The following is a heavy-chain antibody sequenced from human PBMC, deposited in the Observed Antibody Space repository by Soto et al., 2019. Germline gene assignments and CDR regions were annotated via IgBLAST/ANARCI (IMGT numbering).Heavy chain of an antibody. Sequence: LGESLKISCKGSGYSFTTYWIGWVRQMPGKGLEWMGIIYPGDSDTRYSPSFQGQVNISADKSISTAYLQWSSLKASDTAMYYCARHLSVSRVAASLIWGQGTMVTVSS. CDR1: GYSFTTYW. J-gene: IGHJ3*02. CDR3: ARHLSVSRVAASLI. CDR2: IYPGDSDT. D-gene: IGHD6-13*01. V-gene: IGHV5-51*01.